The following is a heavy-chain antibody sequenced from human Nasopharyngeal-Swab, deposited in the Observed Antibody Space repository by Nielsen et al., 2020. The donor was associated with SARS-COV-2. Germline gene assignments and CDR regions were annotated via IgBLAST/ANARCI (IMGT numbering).Heavy chain of an antibody. CDR1: GFTFSSYA. J-gene: IGHJ4*02. V-gene: IGHV3-23*01. Sequence: GGSLRLSCAASGFTFSSYAMSWVRQAPGKGLEWVSSLSRSGSSTYYADSVKGRFTISRDNSKNTLYLQMNSLRAEDTAVYYCARDSTYYDSIPSDYWGQGTLVTVSS. CDR2: LSRSGSST. CDR3: ARDSTYYDSIPSDY. D-gene: IGHD3-22*01.